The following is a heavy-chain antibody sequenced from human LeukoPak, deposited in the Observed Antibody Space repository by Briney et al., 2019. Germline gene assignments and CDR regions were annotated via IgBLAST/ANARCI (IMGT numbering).Heavy chain of an antibody. CDR3: ARGGDTSSWYAWFDP. Sequence: SETLSLTCTVSGGSISYAYWSWIRQPAGKGLEWIGRIYTSGATNYNPSLKSRVTMSVDTSKNQFSLKLSSVTAADTAVYYCARGGDTSSWYAWFDPWGQGTLVTVSS. CDR1: GGSISYAY. D-gene: IGHD6-13*01. J-gene: IGHJ5*02. CDR2: IYTSGAT. V-gene: IGHV4-4*07.